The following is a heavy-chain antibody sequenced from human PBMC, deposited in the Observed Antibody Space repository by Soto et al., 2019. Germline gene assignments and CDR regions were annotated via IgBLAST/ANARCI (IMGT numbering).Heavy chain of an antibody. D-gene: IGHD4-17*01. CDR1: GGSISTGGYY. J-gene: IGHJ4*02. CDR2: IYYSGST. V-gene: IGHV4-31*03. CDR3: ARGLSVTLFDN. Sequence: QVQLQESGPGLVKPSQTLSLTCTVSGGSISTGGYYWTWIRQHPGKGLEWIGYIYYSGSTYYNPSLKCRVTISVDTSKNQFSLKLSSVTAADTAVYYCARGLSVTLFDNWGQGTRVTVSS.